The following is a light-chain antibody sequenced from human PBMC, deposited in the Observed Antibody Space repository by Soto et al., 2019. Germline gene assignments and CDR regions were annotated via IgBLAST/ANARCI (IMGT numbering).Light chain of an antibody. CDR2: GAS. CDR3: QQYGGSPIT. V-gene: IGKV3-20*01. CDR1: QSVTTR. J-gene: IGKJ5*01. Sequence: VWTQSPGTLSLSQGERVTLSCRASQSVTTRLAWYQHKPGQAPTLLMSGASNRASGVPVRFSGSGSGTDFTLTITRLEPEDFALYYCQQYGGSPITFALGTRLAIK.